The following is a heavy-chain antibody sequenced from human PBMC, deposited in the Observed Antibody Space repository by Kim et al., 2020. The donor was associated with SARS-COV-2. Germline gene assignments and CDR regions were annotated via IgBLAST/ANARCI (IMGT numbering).Heavy chain of an antibody. CDR2: ITGSGDDT. Sequence: GGSLRLSCAGSGFTFAGFAMTWVRQAPGKGLEWVSTITGSGDDTHYAGSVKGRFTISRDNSENTLYLQMDSLTAVDTAVYYCAKREFSSGCYGMDVWGQGTTVTVSS. CDR3: AKREFSSGCYGMDV. CDR1: GFTFAGFA. J-gene: IGHJ6*02. V-gene: IGHV3-23*01. D-gene: IGHD6-19*01.